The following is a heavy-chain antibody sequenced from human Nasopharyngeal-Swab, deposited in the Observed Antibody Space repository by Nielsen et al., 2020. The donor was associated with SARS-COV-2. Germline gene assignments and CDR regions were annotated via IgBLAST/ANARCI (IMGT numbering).Heavy chain of an antibody. J-gene: IGHJ5*02. Sequence: GGSLRLSCAASGFTFDDYAMHWVRQAPGKGLEWVSGISWNSASIGYADSVKGRFTISRDNAKNSLYLQMNSPRPEDTAFYYCAKANGGVGVPAALQFDPWGQGTLVTVSS. CDR2: ISWNSASI. CDR1: GFTFDDYA. CDR3: AKANGGVGVPAALQFDP. V-gene: IGHV3-9*01. D-gene: IGHD2-2*01.